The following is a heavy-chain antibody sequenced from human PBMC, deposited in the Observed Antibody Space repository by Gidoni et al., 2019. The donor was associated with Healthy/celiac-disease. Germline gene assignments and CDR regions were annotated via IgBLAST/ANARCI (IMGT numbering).Heavy chain of an antibody. D-gene: IGHD6-13*01. Sequence: QVQLVESGGGVVQPGRSLRLSCAASGFPFTSYGMHWVRQAPGKGLEWVAVIWYDGSNKYYADSVKGRFTISRDNSKNTLYLQMNSLRAEDTAVYYCARDFSSSWYRVSGNWFDPWGQGTLVTVSS. J-gene: IGHJ5*02. CDR3: ARDFSSSWYRVSGNWFDP. CDR1: GFPFTSYG. V-gene: IGHV3-33*01. CDR2: IWYDGSNK.